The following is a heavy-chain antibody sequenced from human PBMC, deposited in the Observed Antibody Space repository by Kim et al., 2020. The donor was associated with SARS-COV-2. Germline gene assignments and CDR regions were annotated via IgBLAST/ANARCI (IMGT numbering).Heavy chain of an antibody. Sequence: ASVKVSCKACGYMFTSYGFSWVRQAPGQGLEWLGWISARDGNTKYGQKVQGRVIMTTDTSTNTAYMELWSLRSDDTAMYYCARGAYGDVSFDYWGQGTLVTVPS. V-gene: IGHV1-18*04. CDR3: ARGAYGDVSFDY. J-gene: IGHJ4*02. CDR1: GYMFTSYG. D-gene: IGHD4-17*01. CDR2: ISARDGNT.